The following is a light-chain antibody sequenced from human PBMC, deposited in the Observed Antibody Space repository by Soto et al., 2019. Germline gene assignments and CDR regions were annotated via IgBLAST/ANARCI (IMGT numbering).Light chain of an antibody. Sequence: EIVMTQSPATLSVSPGERATLSCRASQSVSSNLAWYQQKPGQAPRLLIYGASTRATGIPARFSGSGSGTEFTLTISSLPSEDFAVSSCQQYNNWGTFGHGTKVEIK. CDR3: QQYNNWGT. CDR1: QSVSSN. CDR2: GAS. J-gene: IGKJ1*01. V-gene: IGKV3-15*01.